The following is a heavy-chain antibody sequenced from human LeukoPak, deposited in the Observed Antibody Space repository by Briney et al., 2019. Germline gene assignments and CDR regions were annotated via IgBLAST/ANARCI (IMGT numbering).Heavy chain of an antibody. D-gene: IGHD6-19*01. CDR1: VCTFIIYA. J-gene: IGHJ2*01. CDR2: IIPIFGTA. Sequence: GSSVTVSFTSSVCTFIIYAISWVRQAPGQGLEWMGRIIPIFGTANYAQKFQGRVTITADKSTSTAYMELSSLRSEDTAVYYCARYSSGYSYWYFDLWGRGTLVTVSS. V-gene: IGHV1-69*06. CDR3: ARYSSGYSYWYFDL.